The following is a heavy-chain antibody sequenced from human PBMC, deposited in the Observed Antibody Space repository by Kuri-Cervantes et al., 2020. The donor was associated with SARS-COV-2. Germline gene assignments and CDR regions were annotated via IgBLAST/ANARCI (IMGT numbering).Heavy chain of an antibody. CDR2: ISYDGSSE. CDR3: AKDRVGVQDA. Sequence: GGSLRLSCAASGFTFSSCAMHWVRLAPGKGLEWVAFISYDGSSEYYADSVRGRFTVSRDNSKNTLYLQVNSLRADETAVYYCAKDRVGVQDAWGQGTQVTVSS. CDR1: GFTFSSCA. D-gene: IGHD2-8*01. V-gene: IGHV3-30*04. J-gene: IGHJ4*02.